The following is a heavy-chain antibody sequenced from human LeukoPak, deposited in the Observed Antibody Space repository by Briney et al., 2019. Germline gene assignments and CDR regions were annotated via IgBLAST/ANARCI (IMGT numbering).Heavy chain of an antibody. CDR3: ASPRRDTAMARAFDI. V-gene: IGHV1-69*06. J-gene: IGHJ3*02. CDR2: IIPIFGTA. D-gene: IGHD5-18*01. CDR1: GGTFISYA. Sequence: ASVKVSCKASGGTFISYAISWVRQAPGQGLEWMGGIIPIFGTANYAQKFQGRVTITADKSTSTAYMELSSLRSEDTAVYYCASPRRDTAMARAFDIWGQGTMVTVSS.